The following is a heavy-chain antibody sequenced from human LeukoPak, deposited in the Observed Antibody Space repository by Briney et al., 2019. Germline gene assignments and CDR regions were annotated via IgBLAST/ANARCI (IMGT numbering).Heavy chain of an antibody. CDR2: IYYSGST. CDR3: ARGASGWFDP. V-gene: IGHV4-59*12. J-gene: IGHJ5*02. D-gene: IGHD6-25*01. Sequence: SETLSLTCTVSGGSISSYYWSWIRQPPGKGLEWIGYIYYSGSTYYNPSLKSRLTISVDTSKNQFSLKLSSVTAADTAVYYCARGASGWFDPWGQGTLVTVSS. CDR1: GGSISSYY.